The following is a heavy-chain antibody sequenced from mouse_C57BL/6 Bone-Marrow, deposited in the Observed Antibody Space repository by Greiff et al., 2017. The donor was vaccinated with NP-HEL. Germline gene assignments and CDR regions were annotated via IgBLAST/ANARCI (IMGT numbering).Heavy chain of an antibody. CDR2: INPSTGGT. J-gene: IGHJ1*03. CDR1: GYSFTGYY. V-gene: IGHV1-42*01. D-gene: IGHD2-2*01. CDR3: ASYGYDVGYFEV. Sequence: VQLQQSGPELVKPGASVKISCKASGYSFTGYYMNWVKQSPEKSLEWIGEINPSTGGTTYNQKFKAKATLTVDKSSSTAYMQLKSLTSEDSAVYYGASYGYDVGYFEVWGTGTTVTVSS.